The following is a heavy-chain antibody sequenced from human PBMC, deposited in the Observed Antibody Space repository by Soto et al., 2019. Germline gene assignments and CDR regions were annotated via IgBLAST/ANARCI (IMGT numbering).Heavy chain of an antibody. CDR2: IYYSGST. J-gene: IGHJ4*02. CDR3: ARLRDMITFGGVIVIPGGLFDY. D-gene: IGHD3-16*02. Sequence: SETLSLTCTVSGGSISSSSYYWGWIRQPPGKGLEWIGSIYYSGSTYYNPSLKSRVTISVDTSKNQFSLKLSSVTAADTAVYYCARLRDMITFGGVIVIPGGLFDYWGQGTMVTVSS. V-gene: IGHV4-39*01. CDR1: GGSISSSSYY.